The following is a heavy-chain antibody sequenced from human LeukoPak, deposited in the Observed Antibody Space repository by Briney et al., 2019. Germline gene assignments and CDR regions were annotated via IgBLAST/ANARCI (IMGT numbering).Heavy chain of an antibody. CDR2: IKQDGTQK. D-gene: IGHD2-21*02. J-gene: IGHJ3*02. CDR3: ARDCGCDCSQAFDI. CDR1: GFTFSNYW. Sequence: PGGSLRLSCAPSGFTFSNYWMSWFRQAPGKGLEWVADIKQDGTQKYYVDSVEGRFTISRDNAKNSLYLQMNSLRVEDTAVYYCARDCGCDCSQAFDIWGQGTMVTVSS. V-gene: IGHV3-7*05.